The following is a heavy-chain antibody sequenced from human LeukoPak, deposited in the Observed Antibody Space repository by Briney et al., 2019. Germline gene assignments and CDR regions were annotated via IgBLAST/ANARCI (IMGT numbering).Heavy chain of an antibody. CDR3: ARGDYGSGSYYSDYYYYMDV. Sequence: PSETLSLTCAVYGGSFSGYYWSWIRQPPGKGLEWIGSIYYSGSTYYNPSLKSRVTISVDTSKNQFSLKLSSVTAADTAVYYCARGDYGSGSYYSDYYYYMDVWGKGTTVTVSS. V-gene: IGHV4-34*01. J-gene: IGHJ6*03. CDR2: IYYSGST. D-gene: IGHD3-10*01. CDR1: GGSFSGYY.